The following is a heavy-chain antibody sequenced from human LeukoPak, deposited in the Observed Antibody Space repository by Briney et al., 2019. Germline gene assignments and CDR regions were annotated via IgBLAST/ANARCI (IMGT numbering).Heavy chain of an antibody. D-gene: IGHD5-12*01. CDR3: ARAEASGYDWFDP. Sequence: GGSLRLSCAASGFTFSSYSMNWVRQAPGKGLEWVSYTSSSSSTIYYADSVKGRFTISRDNAKNSLYLQMNSLRAEDTAVYYCARAEASGYDWFDPWGQGTLVTVSS. CDR2: TSSSSSTI. J-gene: IGHJ5*02. V-gene: IGHV3-48*01. CDR1: GFTFSSYS.